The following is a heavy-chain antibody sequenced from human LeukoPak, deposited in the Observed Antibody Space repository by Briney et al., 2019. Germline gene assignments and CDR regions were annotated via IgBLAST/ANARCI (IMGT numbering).Heavy chain of an antibody. V-gene: IGHV3-15*01. CDR3: TPEFTPISESYSYDAFDI. J-gene: IGHJ3*02. D-gene: IGHD1-26*01. Sequence: GGSLRLSCAASGFTFTIAWMNGVGQAPGKGLDWVGRIKGKTDGGKTDFATPVNGRFIISRDDSTNTLSLQMNSLKTEDTAVYYCTPEFTPISESYSYDAFDIWGQGKMVTVSS. CDR1: GFTFTIAW. CDR2: IKGKTDGGKT.